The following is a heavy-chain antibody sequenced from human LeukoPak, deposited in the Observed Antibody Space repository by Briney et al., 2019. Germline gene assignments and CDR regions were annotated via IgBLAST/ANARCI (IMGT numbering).Heavy chain of an antibody. CDR1: GYGFTSYW. J-gene: IGHJ4*02. V-gene: IGHV5-51*01. Sequence: GESLKISCKGSGYGFTSYWIGWVRQMPGKGLEWMGIIYPGDSDTRYSPSFQGQVTISADKSISTAYLQWSSLKASDTAMYYCARHLTAMAAAIDYWGQGTLVTVSS. CDR2: IYPGDSDT. CDR3: ARHLTAMAAAIDY. D-gene: IGHD5-18*01.